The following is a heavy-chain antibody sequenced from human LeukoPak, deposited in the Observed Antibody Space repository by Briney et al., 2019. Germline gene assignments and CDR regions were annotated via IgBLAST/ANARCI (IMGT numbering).Heavy chain of an antibody. J-gene: IGHJ5*02. CDR2: IIPIFGTA. CDR3: ARGRHLEWLNWFDP. Sequence: GSSVKVSCKASVGGFSSYAISWVRQAPGQALEWMGGIIPIFGTANYAQKFQGRVTITTDESTSTAYMELSSLRSEDTAVYYCARGRHLEWLNWFDPWGQGTLVTVSS. V-gene: IGHV1-69*05. D-gene: IGHD3-3*01. CDR1: VGGFSSYA.